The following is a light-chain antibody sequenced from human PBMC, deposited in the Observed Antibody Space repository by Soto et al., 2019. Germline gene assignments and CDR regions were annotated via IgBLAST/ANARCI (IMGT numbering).Light chain of an antibody. CDR3: AAWDDSLNGYV. V-gene: IGLV1-40*01. J-gene: IGLJ1*01. CDR2: GVS. Sequence: QSVLTQPPSVSGAPGQRVTISCTGSSSNIGAGYDVHWYQQLPGTAPKLLIYGVSNRPSGVPDRFSGSKSATSASLAITGLQAEDEADYYCAAWDDSLNGYVFGTGTKVTVL. CDR1: SSNIGAGYD.